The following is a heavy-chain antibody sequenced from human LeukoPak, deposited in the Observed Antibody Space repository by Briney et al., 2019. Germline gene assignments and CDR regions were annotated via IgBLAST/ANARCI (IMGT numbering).Heavy chain of an antibody. CDR2: INHSGST. Sequence: SETLSLTCAVYGGSFSGYYWSWIRQPPGKGLEWIGEINHSGSTNYNPSLKSRVTISVDTSKNQFSLKLSSVTAADTAVYYCARIGSQGLGYWGQGTLVTVSS. V-gene: IGHV4-34*01. CDR1: GGSFSGYY. D-gene: IGHD3-16*01. CDR3: ARIGSQGLGY. J-gene: IGHJ4*02.